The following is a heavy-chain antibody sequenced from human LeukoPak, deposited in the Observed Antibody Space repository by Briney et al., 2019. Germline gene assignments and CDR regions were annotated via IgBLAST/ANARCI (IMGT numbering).Heavy chain of an antibody. J-gene: IGHJ4*02. Sequence: GGSLRLSCSASGFTFNRFYLHWVRQAPGKGLEFVSHISSNGATTYYADSVKGRFSISRDNAKNTLYLQMNSLRVEDTAVYYCARGRPHGNDYWGQGTLVTVSS. CDR2: ISSNGATT. CDR1: GFTFNRFY. D-gene: IGHD4-23*01. CDR3: ARGRPHGNDY. V-gene: IGHV3-64*04.